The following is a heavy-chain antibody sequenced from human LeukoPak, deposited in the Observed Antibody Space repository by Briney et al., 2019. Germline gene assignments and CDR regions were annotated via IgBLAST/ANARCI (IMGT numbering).Heavy chain of an antibody. J-gene: IGHJ4*02. Sequence: SVKVSCKASGGTFSSYAISWVRQAPGQGLEWMGGIIPIFGTANYAQNLQGRVTITADESTTTAYMELSSLRSDDTAVYYCARFDPGVHPGDYWGQGTLVTVSS. CDR3: ARFDPGVHPGDY. D-gene: IGHD3-10*01. V-gene: IGHV1-69*01. CDR2: IIPIFGTA. CDR1: GGTFSSYA.